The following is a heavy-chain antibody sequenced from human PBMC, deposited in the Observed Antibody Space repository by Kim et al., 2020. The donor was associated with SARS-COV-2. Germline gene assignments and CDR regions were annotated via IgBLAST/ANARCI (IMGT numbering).Heavy chain of an antibody. Sequence: GGSLRLSCAASGFTFSSYAMSWVRQAPGKGLEWVSVIYSGGSSTYYADSVKGRFTISRDNSKNTLYLQMNSLRAEDTAVYYCAKGAPPPRKDIVVVPAAMGPLYYYYGMDVWGQGTTVTVSS. CDR3: AKGAPPPRKDIVVVPAAMGPLYYYYGMDV. V-gene: IGHV3-23*03. J-gene: IGHJ6*02. CDR2: IYSGGSST. CDR1: GFTFSSYA. D-gene: IGHD2-2*01.